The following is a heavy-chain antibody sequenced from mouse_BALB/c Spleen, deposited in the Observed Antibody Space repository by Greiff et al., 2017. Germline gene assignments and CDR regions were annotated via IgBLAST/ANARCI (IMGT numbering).Heavy chain of an antibody. Sequence: EVQLQQSGAELVRSGASVKLSCTASGFNIKDYYMPWVKQRPEQGLEWIGWIDPENGDTECAPKFQGKATMTADTSSNTAYLQLSSLTSEDTAVYYCNAYITTVVKRDFDYWGQGTTLTVSS. CDR2: IDPENGDT. CDR3: NAYITTVVKRDFDY. V-gene: IGHV14-4*02. J-gene: IGHJ2*01. D-gene: IGHD1-1*01. CDR1: GFNIKDYY.